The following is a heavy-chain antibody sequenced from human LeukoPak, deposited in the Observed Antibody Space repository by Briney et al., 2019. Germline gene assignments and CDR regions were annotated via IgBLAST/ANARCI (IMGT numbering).Heavy chain of an antibody. Sequence: SETLSLTCAVSGGSISSGGYSWSWIRQPPGKGLKWIGYIYHSGSTYYNPSLKSRVTISVDRSTNQFSLKLNSVTAADTAVYYCARDRGSGWSYGMDVWGQGTTVTVSS. J-gene: IGHJ6*02. CDR1: GGSISSGGYS. D-gene: IGHD6-19*01. V-gene: IGHV4-30-2*01. CDR2: IYHSGST. CDR3: ARDRGSGWSYGMDV.